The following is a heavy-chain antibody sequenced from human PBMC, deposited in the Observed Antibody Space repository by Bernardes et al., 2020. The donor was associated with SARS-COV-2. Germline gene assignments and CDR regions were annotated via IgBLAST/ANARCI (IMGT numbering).Heavy chain of an antibody. J-gene: IGHJ4*02. V-gene: IGHV3-30-3*01. CDR2: ISSDGGTT. Sequence: GGSLRLSCEASGFTFSSYGLNWVRQAPGKGLEWVAVISSDGGTTYYADSVKGRFTISRDNSQNTLYLQMHSLRAEDTAVYYCPTGNFDYWGQGALVTVSS. CDR1: GFTFSSYG. CDR3: PTGNFDY. D-gene: IGHD3-10*01.